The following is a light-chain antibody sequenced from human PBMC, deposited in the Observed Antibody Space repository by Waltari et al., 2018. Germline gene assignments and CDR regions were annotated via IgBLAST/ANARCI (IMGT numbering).Light chain of an antibody. V-gene: IGLV2-23*02. Sequence: QSALTQPASISGSPGQSITISCAGTISDVGSFNLVSWYQHHPGKAPKLRIFEVSQRPSGISDRFAGSKSGNTASLTISGLQAEDEANYYCCSYARSKVGLCGGGTKLTVL. J-gene: IGLJ3*02. CDR1: ISDVGSFNL. CDR3: CSYARSKVGL. CDR2: EVS.